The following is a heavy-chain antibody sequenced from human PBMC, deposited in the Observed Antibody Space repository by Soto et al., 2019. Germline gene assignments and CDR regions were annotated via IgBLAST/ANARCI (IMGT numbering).Heavy chain of an antibody. CDR1: GFTFSTHS. V-gene: IGHV3-21*04. CDR3: AKALNWPYYFDY. J-gene: IGHJ4*02. D-gene: IGHD1-1*01. CDR2: ISGRSTYI. Sequence: PXVSLLLSCAASGFTFSTHSMSWVRQAPGKGLQWVSSISGRSTYIYYADSLKGRFTISRDNAKNSLYLQMNSLRAEDTAVYYCAKALNWPYYFDYWGQGTLVTVS.